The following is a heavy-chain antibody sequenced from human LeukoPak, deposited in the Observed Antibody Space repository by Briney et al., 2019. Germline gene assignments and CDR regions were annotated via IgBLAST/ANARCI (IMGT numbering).Heavy chain of an antibody. CDR3: AKDMRGWQQLAFDY. CDR2: ISYDGSNK. V-gene: IGHV3-30-3*01. J-gene: IGHJ4*02. CDR1: GFTFSSYA. D-gene: IGHD6-13*01. Sequence: GGSLRLSCAASGFTFSSYAMHWVRQAPGKGLEWVAVISYDGSNKYYADSVKGRFTISRDNSKNTLYLQMNSLRAEDTAVYYCAKDMRGWQQLAFDYWGQGTLVTVSS.